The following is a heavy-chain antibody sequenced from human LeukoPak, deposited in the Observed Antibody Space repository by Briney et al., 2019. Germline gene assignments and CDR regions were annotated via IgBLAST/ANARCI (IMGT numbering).Heavy chain of an antibody. V-gene: IGHV4-39*01. J-gene: IGHJ6*02. CDR3: ARETPVLDYYYYGMDV. CDR1: GGSISSYY. CDR2: IYYSGST. Sequence: SETLSLTCTVSGGSISSYYWGWIRQPPGKGLEWIGSIYYSGSTYYNPSLKSRVTISVDTSKNQFSLKLSSVTAADTAVYYCARETPVLDYYYYGMDVWGQGTTVTVSS.